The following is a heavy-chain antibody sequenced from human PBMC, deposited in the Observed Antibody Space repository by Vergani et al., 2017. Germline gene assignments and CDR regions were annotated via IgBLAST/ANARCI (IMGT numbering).Heavy chain of an antibody. Sequence: QVQLQESGPGLVKPPGTLCLTCAVSGDSISSNNCWTWVRQPPGKGLEWIGEICHTEDTKYSPFLKSRVTVSVDESRNLFSLRLNSVTAADTAVYYCATIGYRRWGYYFDYWGQGIMVTVSS. D-gene: IGHD2-2*02. CDR3: ATIGYRRWGYYFDY. V-gene: IGHV4-4*03. J-gene: IGHJ4*02. CDR1: GDSISSNNC. CDR2: ICHTEDT.